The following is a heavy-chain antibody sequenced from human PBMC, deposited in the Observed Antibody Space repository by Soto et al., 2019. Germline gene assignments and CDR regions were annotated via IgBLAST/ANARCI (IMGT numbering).Heavy chain of an antibody. CDR3: ARGLDLPDDYVWGRRFDY. V-gene: IGHV4-34*01. Sequence: QVQLQQWGAGLLKPSETLSLTCAVYGGSFSGYYWSWIRQPPGKGLEWIGEINHSGSTNYNPSLKSRVTISVDTSQNQFSLKLSSVTAADTAVYYCARGLDLPDDYVWGRRFDYWRQGTLVTVSS. D-gene: IGHD3-16*01. CDR2: INHSGST. J-gene: IGHJ4*02. CDR1: GGSFSGYY.